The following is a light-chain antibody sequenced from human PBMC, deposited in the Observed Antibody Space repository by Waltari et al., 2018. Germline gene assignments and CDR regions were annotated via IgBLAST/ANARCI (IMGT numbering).Light chain of an antibody. CDR1: SSDVGGYDL. CDR3: SSYTTSITLV. Sequence: QSALTQPASVSGSPGQSITIPCAGTSSDVGGYDLVSWYQQHPGKAPKLMIYDVSNRPSGVSSRFSGSKSGNTASLTISGLQAEDEANYYCSSYTTSITLVFGGGTKLTVL. J-gene: IGLJ2*01. V-gene: IGLV2-14*03. CDR2: DVS.